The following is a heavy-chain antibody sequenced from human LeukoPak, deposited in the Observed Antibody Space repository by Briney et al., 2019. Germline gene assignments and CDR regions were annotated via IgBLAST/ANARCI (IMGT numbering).Heavy chain of an antibody. V-gene: IGHV3-74*03. J-gene: IGHJ4*02. CDR2: ITTDGSST. CDR3: ARPISSGSIDY. CDR1: GFTFSTYW. Sequence: PGGSLRLSCAASGFTFSTYWMHWVRQGPGKGLRWVSRITTDGSSTKYADSVKGRFTISRDNAKNTLYLQMNSLRAEDTAVYYCARPISSGSIDYWGQGTLVIVSS. D-gene: IGHD6-19*01.